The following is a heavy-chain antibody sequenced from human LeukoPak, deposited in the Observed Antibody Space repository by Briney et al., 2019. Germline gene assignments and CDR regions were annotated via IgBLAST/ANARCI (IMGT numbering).Heavy chain of an antibody. CDR2: ISSTSSII. J-gene: IGHJ3*02. V-gene: IGHV3-48*01. D-gene: IGHD1-26*01. CDR1: GFTFSSYS. CDR3: ARDQDQWELLGAFDI. Sequence: GGSLRLSCAASGFTFSSYSMNWVRQAPGKGLEWVSYISSTSSIIHYADSVKGRFTISRDNSKNTLYLQMNSLRAEDTAVYYCARDQDQWELLGAFDIWGQGTMVTVSS.